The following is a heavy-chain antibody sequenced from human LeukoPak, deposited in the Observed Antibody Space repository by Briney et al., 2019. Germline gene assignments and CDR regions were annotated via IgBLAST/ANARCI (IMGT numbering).Heavy chain of an antibody. Sequence: GGSVKVSCKASGYTFTSYGISWVRQAPGQGLEWMGWISAYNGNTNYAQKLQGRVTMTTDTSTSTAYMELRSLRSDHTAVYYCARVGWYYDFWSGYPDAFDIWGQGTMVTVSS. D-gene: IGHD3-3*01. CDR3: ARVGWYYDFWSGYPDAFDI. CDR1: GYTFTSYG. J-gene: IGHJ3*02. V-gene: IGHV1-18*01. CDR2: ISAYNGNT.